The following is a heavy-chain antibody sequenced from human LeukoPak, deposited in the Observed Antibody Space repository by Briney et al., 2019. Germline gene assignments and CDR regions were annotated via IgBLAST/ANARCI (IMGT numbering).Heavy chain of an antibody. CDR3: AREGYCSGTSCSFDY. V-gene: IGHV1-18*01. CDR2: ISAYNGNT. Sequence: ASVTVSCKASGYTFTSYGISWVRQAPGQGLEWMGWISAYNGNTNYAQKLQGRVTMTTDTSTSTAYMELRSLRSDDTAVYYCAREGYCSGTSCSFDYWGQGTLVTVS. D-gene: IGHD2-2*01. J-gene: IGHJ4*02. CDR1: GYTFTSYG.